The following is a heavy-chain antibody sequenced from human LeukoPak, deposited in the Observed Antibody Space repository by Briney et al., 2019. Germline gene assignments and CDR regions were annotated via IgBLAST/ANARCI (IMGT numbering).Heavy chain of an antibody. D-gene: IGHD3-16*01. J-gene: IGHJ4*02. V-gene: IGHV1-18*01. CDR2: ITTYNANT. Sequence: ASVKVSCKASGYTLISYGISWVRQAPGQGLEWMGWITTYNANTRFAQKFQGRVSLTSDTSTNTAYMELGSLRSDDTAVYYCARGVPGGHSYNDYWGQGTLVTVSS. CDR1: GYTLISYG. CDR3: ARGVPGGHSYNDY.